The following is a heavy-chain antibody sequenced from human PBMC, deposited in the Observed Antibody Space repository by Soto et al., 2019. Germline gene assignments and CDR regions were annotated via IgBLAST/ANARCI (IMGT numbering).Heavy chain of an antibody. D-gene: IGHD2-15*01. CDR2: ISYDGGNK. V-gene: IGHV3-30-3*01. J-gene: IGHJ6*02. CDR1: GFTFRNYA. Sequence: QVQLVESGGGVVQPGRSLRLSCAASGFTFRNYAMHWVRQAPGKGLECVAVISYDGGNKIYRDYVKGRFTISRDNSKTTLYLQINSLRYEDTAVYYCARGDREDIAVVIGVRPGEYGVDVWGQGTTVTVSS. CDR3: ARGDREDIAVVIGVRPGEYGVDV.